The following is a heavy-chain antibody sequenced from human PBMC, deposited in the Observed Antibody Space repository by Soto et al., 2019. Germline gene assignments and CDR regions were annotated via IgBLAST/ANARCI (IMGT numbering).Heavy chain of an antibody. J-gene: IGHJ6*02. Sequence: GGSVRLSCAASGFTFSDYYMSWIHQAPGKGLEWVSYISSSGSTIYYADSVKGRFTISRDNAKNSLYLQMNSLRLEDTAVYSCAKQLGYCSSSRCRANYYGIDVWGQGTTVTVSS. CDR3: AKQLGYCSSSRCRANYYGIDV. V-gene: IGHV3-11*04. CDR1: GFTFSDYY. CDR2: ISSSGSTI. D-gene: IGHD2-2*01.